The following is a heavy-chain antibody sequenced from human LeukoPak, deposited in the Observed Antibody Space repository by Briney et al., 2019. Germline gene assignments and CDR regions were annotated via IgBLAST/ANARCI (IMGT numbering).Heavy chain of an antibody. Sequence: GGSLRLSCAASGFTFSTYWMSWVRQAPGKGLEWVANIKQDGSEKYYLDSVKGRFTISRDNAKNSLYLQMNSLKAEDTAVYFCTREAAAGIDYWGQGTLVTVSS. CDR2: IKQDGSEK. D-gene: IGHD6-13*01. J-gene: IGHJ4*02. V-gene: IGHV3-7*01. CDR1: GFTFSTYW. CDR3: TREAAAGIDY.